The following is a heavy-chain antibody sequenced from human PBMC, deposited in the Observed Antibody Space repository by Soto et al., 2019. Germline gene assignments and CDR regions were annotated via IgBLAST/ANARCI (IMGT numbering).Heavy chain of an antibody. J-gene: IGHJ4*02. CDR2: IYYSGST. Sequence: SETLSLTCTVSGGSISSSSYYWGWIRQPPGKGLEWIGSIYYSGSTYYNPSLKSRVTISVDTSKNQFSLKLSSVTAADTAVYYCARLPNNYYDSSGYPDYWGQGTLVTVSS. CDR1: GGSISSSSYY. D-gene: IGHD3-22*01. V-gene: IGHV4-39*01. CDR3: ARLPNNYYDSSGYPDY.